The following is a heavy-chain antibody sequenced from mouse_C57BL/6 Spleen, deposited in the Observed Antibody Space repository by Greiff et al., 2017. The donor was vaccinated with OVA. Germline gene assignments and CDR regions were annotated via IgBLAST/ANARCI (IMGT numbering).Heavy chain of an antibody. V-gene: IGHV1-5*01. CDR3: TRSVNYGSSWFAY. D-gene: IGHD1-1*01. J-gene: IGHJ3*01. CDR2: IYPGNSDT. CDR1: GYTFTSYW. Sequence: EVQRVESGTVLARPGASVKMSCKTSGYTFTSYWMHWVKQRPGQGLEWIGAIYPGNSDTSYNQKFKGKAKLTAVTSASTAYMELSSLTNEDSAVYYCTRSVNYGSSWFAYWGQGTLVTVSA.